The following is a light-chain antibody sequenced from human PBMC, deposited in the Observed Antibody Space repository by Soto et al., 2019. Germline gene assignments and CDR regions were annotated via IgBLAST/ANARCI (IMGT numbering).Light chain of an antibody. CDR3: QLYGTSPKP. CDR2: RAS. V-gene: IGKV3-20*01. Sequence: EIVLTQSPGTLSLSPGERATLSCRASQSVSSNYLAWYQQKPGQAPKVLIYRASIRATGIPDRFTGSGSGTDFTLTISRLEPEDFAVYYCQLYGTSPKPFGQGTKVDIK. J-gene: IGKJ1*01. CDR1: QSVSSNY.